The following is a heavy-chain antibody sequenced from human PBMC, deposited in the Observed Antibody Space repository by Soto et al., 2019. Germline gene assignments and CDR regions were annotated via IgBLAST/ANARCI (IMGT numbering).Heavy chain of an antibody. CDR2: IKSKTDGGTT. D-gene: IGHD4-17*01. CDR3: TTARGTYGAEYFQH. Sequence: PGGSLRLSCAASGFTFTNAWMSWVLQAPGKGLEWVGRIKSKTDGGTTDYAAHVKGRLTISRDDSKKTLYLQMNSLKTQDTAVYYCTTARGTYGAEYFQHWGQGTLVTVSS. CDR1: GFTFTNAW. J-gene: IGHJ1*01. V-gene: IGHV3-15*01.